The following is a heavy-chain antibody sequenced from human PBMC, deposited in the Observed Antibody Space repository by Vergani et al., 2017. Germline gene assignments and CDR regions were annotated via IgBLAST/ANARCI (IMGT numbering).Heavy chain of an antibody. V-gene: IGHV3-9*01. Sequence: VQLVESGGGVVQPGRSLKLSCAASGFTFDDSAMHWVRQALGKGLEWVSGISWNSGSIGYADSVKGRFTISRDNAKNTLYLQMNSLRAEDTALYYCAKDSGSSTSCLIDYWSQGTLVTVSA. J-gene: IGHJ4*02. CDR1: GFTFDDSA. CDR2: ISWNSGSI. D-gene: IGHD2-2*01. CDR3: AKDSGSSTSCLIDY.